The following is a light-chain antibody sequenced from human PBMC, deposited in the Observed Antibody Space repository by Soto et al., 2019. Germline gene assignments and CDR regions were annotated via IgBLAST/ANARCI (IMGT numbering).Light chain of an antibody. V-gene: IGKV1-39*01. J-gene: IGKJ1*01. Sequence: DIQMTKSPSSLSASVEDRVIITCRASQSISNHLNWYQQKPGKAPKLLIFAASSLQSGVPSRFSGSRSAPDFTLTISSLQPEDFATYYCQQSYSSPPTFGQGTKVDIK. CDR1: QSISNH. CDR2: AAS. CDR3: QQSYSSPPT.